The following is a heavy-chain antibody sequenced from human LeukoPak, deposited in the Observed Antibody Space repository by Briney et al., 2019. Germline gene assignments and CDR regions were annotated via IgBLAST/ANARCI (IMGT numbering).Heavy chain of an antibody. CDR2: ISYDGSNK. J-gene: IGHJ4*02. CDR3: AKREGQWLPD. CDR1: GFTFSSYG. D-gene: IGHD6-19*01. Sequence: GGSLRLSCAASGFTFSSYGMHWVRQAPGKGLEWVAVISYDGSNKYYADSVKGRFTISRDNSKNTLYLQMNSLRAENTAVYYCAKREGQWLPDWGQGTLVTVSS. V-gene: IGHV3-30*18.